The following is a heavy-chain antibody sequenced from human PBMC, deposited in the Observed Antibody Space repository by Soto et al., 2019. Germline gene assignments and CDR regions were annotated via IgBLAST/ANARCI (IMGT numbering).Heavy chain of an antibody. CDR2: IHHSGST. V-gene: IGHV4-59*12. D-gene: IGHD3-3*01. CDR3: ARVARQIFGGYYYYYGMDV. CDR1: GGSISTYF. Sequence: SETLSLTCTVSGGSISTYFWSWIRQPPGKGLEWIGYIHHSGSTYYNPSLKSRVTISVDRSKNQFSLKLSSVTAADTAVYYCARVARQIFGGYYYYYGMDVWGQGTTVTVSS. J-gene: IGHJ6*02.